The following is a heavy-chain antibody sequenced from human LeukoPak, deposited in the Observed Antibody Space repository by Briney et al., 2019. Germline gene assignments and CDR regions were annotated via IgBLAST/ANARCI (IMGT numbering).Heavy chain of an antibody. CDR3: EKYGWLDV. Sequence: PGGSLRLSCAASGFNFNNYDMTWVRQAPGKGLEGVSTITGRCANSYYTDSAKGRFVTSRDNSKDTLYLQMTSLRAEDTALYCCEKYGWLDVLGQGALVTVSS. CDR2: ITGRCANS. J-gene: IGHJ4*02. V-gene: IGHV3-23*01. D-gene: IGHD6-19*01. CDR1: GFNFNNYD.